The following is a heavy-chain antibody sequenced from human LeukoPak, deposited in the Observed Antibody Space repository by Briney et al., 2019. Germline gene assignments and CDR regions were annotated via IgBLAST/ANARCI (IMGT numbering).Heavy chain of an antibody. CDR1: GYPFTTWE. V-gene: IGHV1-8*01. D-gene: IGHD1-14*01. CDR2: VHPNGGNT. J-gene: IGHJ5*02. Sequence: ASAKVSCKTSGYPFTTWEINWVRQAAGQGLEWMGWVHPNGGNTAYAQKFQGRVTMTRDTSISTAYMELSGLTSDDTAVYFCARGPRNDPWGQGTLVTVSS. CDR3: ARGPRNDP.